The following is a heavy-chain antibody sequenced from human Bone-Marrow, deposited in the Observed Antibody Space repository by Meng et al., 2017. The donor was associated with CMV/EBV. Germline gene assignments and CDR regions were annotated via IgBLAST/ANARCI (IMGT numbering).Heavy chain of an antibody. J-gene: IGHJ5*02. D-gene: IGHD1-26*01. CDR2: IIPIFGTA. CDR1: GGTFSSYG. V-gene: IGHV1-69*05. Sequence: SVKVSCKASGGTFSSYGISWVRQAPGQGLEWMGGIIPIFGTANYAQKFQGRVTITTDESTSTAYMELSSLRSEDTAVYYCARGGWDSGSYQVGTPGFDPWGQGTLVTVSS. CDR3: ARGGWDSGSYQVGTPGFDP.